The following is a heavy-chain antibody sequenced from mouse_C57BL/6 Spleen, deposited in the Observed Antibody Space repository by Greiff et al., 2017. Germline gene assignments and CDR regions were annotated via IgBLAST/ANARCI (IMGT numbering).Heavy chain of an antibody. D-gene: IGHD1-1*01. CDR1: GYTFTSYW. CDR3: ARSGYCGSSHLDY. CDR2: IDPSDSYT. V-gene: IGHV1-59*01. Sequence: QVQLQQPGAELVRPGTSVKLSCKASGYTFTSYWMHWVKQRPGQGLEWIGVIDPSDSYTNYNQKFKGKATLTVDTSSSTAYMQLSSLTSEDSAVYYCARSGYCGSSHLDYWGQGTTLTVSS. J-gene: IGHJ2*01.